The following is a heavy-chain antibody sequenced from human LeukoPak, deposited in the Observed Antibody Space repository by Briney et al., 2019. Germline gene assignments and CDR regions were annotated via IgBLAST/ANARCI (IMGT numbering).Heavy chain of an antibody. CDR3: ARGYGDNDYFDY. Sequence: GGSLRLSCAASGFTFSSYAMHWVRQAPGQGLEWVAVISYDGSNKYYADSVKGRFTISRDNSKNTLYLQMNSLRAEDTAVYYCARGYGDNDYFDYWGQGTLVTVSS. J-gene: IGHJ4*02. CDR1: GFTFSSYA. V-gene: IGHV3-30-3*01. D-gene: IGHD4-17*01. CDR2: ISYDGSNK.